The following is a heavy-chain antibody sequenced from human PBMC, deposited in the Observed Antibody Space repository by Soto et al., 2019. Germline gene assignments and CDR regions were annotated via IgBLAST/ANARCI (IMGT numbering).Heavy chain of an antibody. D-gene: IGHD6-13*01. V-gene: IGHV3-30*18. CDR2: IPYEGSHQ. J-gene: IGHJ6*02. Sequence: QVQLVESWGGVVQPGKSVRLSCAASGFTFSLYGIHWVRQAPGKGLEWVAFIPYEGSHQDYVDSVKGRFTLSRDNSKNLVYLQMNRPRPDDTAVYYRAKDVQAAGENHYNTGLEVWGHGTKVTVSS. CDR1: GFTFSLYG. CDR3: AKDVQAAGENHYNTGLEV.